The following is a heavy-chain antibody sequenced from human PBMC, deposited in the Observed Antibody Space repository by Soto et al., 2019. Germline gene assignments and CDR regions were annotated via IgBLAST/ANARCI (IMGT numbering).Heavy chain of an antibody. CDR2: IKSDGSGT. D-gene: IGHD2-21*01. CDR3: ASVACYPYDGNVYLGRH. V-gene: IGHV3-74*01. CDR1: GFTFSSYW. J-gene: IGHJ4*01. Sequence: EVQLVESGGGLVQPGESLTLSCAASGFTFSSYWMHWVRQAPGKGLVWVSRIKSDGSGTYYADSVKGRLTISRDNANTTLSLHINTLTFAATALYFCASVACYPYDGNVYLGRHWCHATLFTVSS.